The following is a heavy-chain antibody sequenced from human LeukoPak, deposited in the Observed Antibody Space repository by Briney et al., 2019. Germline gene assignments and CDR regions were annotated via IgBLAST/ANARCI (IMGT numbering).Heavy chain of an antibody. CDR1: GFTFSTSW. V-gene: IGHV3-7*01. CDR3: ARDAGWGYYDL. D-gene: IGHD1-26*01. CDR2: IDKHGNGK. J-gene: IGHJ4*02. Sequence: GGSLRLSCVASGFTFSTSWVTWVRRAPGTGLEWVANIDKHGNGKYYVDSVKGRFAISRDYASNSVFLQMDSLRAEDTSVYYCARDAGWGYYDLWGQGTPVTVSS.